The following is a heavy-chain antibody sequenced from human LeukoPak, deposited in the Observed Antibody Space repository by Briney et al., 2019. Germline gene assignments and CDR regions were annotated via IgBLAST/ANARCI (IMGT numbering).Heavy chain of an antibody. D-gene: IGHD4-23*01. CDR1: GGSFSGYY. CDR3: ARVTYGGNSASPTVDC. Sequence: KPSETLSLTCAVYGGSFSGYYWSWIRQPPGKGLEWIGEINHSGSTNYNPSLKSRVTISVDTSKNQFSLKLSSVTAADTAVYYCARVTYGGNSASPTVDCWGQGTLVTVSS. V-gene: IGHV4-34*01. CDR2: INHSGST. J-gene: IGHJ4*02.